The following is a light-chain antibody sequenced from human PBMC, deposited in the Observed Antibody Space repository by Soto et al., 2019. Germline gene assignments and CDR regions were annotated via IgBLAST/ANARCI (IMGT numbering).Light chain of an antibody. J-gene: IGLJ1*01. CDR2: EVS. Sequence: QSVLTQPASVSGSPGQSITISCTGTSSDVGSYNLVSWYQQQPGKAPKLMIYEVSKRPSGVSNRFSGVKSGNTASLTISGLQAEDGGDYYCCSYAGSSTFVFGTGTKVTVL. CDR3: CSYAGSSTFV. V-gene: IGLV2-23*02. CDR1: SSDVGSYNL.